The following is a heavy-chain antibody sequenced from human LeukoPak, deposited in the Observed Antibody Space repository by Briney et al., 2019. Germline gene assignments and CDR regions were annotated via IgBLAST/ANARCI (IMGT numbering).Heavy chain of an antibody. V-gene: IGHV3-21*01. CDR3: ARYFDWLLAIDY. D-gene: IGHD3-9*01. J-gene: IGHJ4*02. Sequence: GGSLRLSCAASGFTFSSYSMNWVRQAPGKGLEWVSSISSSSSYIYYADSVKGRFTISRDNAKNSLYLQMNSLRAEDTAVYYCARYFDWLLAIDYWGQGTLVTDSS. CDR1: GFTFSSYS. CDR2: ISSSSSYI.